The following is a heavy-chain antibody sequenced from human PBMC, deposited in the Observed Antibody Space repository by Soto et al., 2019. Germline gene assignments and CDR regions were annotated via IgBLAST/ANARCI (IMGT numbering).Heavy chain of an antibody. CDR3: ARVKTYGYDY. Sequence: PSETLSLTCTVSGGSVSSDNYYWSWVRQPPGKGLEWIGYIYYSGSTNYNPSLKSRVTISGDTSRNQFSLKLSSVTAADTAVYYCARVKTYGYDYWGQGTLVTAPQ. CDR1: GGSVSSDNYY. J-gene: IGHJ4*02. D-gene: IGHD5-18*01. V-gene: IGHV4-61*01. CDR2: IYYSGST.